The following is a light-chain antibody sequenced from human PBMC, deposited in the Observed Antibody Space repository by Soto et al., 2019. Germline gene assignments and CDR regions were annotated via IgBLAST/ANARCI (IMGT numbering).Light chain of an antibody. J-gene: IGLJ3*02. CDR1: SSDVGAYNY. Sequence: QSALTQPASVSGSPGQSIPISCTGTSSDVGAYNYVSWYQQHPGKAPKLMIYEVSNRPSGVSDRVSGSRSGNTASLTISGLQAEDESDYYCSSYTSSSTWVFGGGTKLAVL. CDR3: SSYTSSSTWV. V-gene: IGLV2-14*01. CDR2: EVS.